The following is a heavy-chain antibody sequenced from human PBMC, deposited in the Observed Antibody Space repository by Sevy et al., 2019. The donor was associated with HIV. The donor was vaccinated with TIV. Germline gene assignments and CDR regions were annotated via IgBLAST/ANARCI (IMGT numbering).Heavy chain of an antibody. CDR1: GFTFSSYG. CDR3: AKDGGRNWDQFFFDS. J-gene: IGHJ4*02. D-gene: IGHD7-27*01. Sequence: GESLKLSCEASGFTFSSYGMSWVRQAPGKGLEWVSYISGTGGSTDYADSVKGRFTISRDNSKNTLYIHMISLRAEDTAVYFCAKDGGRNWDQFFFDSWGQGTLVTVSS. CDR2: ISGTGGST. V-gene: IGHV3-23*01.